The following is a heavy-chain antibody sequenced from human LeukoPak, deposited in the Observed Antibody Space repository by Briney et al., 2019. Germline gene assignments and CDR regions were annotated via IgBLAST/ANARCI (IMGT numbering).Heavy chain of an antibody. Sequence: SETLSLTCTVSGGSISSSSYYWGWIRQPPGTGLEWIGSIYYSGSTYYNPSLKSRVTISVDTSKNQFSLKLSSVTAADTAVYYCARARRITIFGVGRNWFDPWGQGTLVTVSS. CDR1: GGSISSSSYY. CDR2: IYYSGST. J-gene: IGHJ5*02. CDR3: ARARRITIFGVGRNWFDP. V-gene: IGHV4-39*07. D-gene: IGHD3-3*01.